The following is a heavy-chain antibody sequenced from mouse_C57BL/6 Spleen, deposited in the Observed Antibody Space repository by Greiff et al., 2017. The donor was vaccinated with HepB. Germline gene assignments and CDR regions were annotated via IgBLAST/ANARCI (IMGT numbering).Heavy chain of an antibody. V-gene: IGHV1-61*01. CDR3: AREKLTGTFMDY. J-gene: IGHJ4*01. CDR1: GYTFTSYW. CDR2: IYPSDSET. D-gene: IGHD4-1*01. Sequence: QVQLKEPGVELVRPGSSVKLSCKASGYTFTSYWMDWVKQRPGQGLEWIGNIYPSDSETHYNQKFKDKATLTVDKSSSTAYMQLSSLTSEDSAVYYCAREKLTGTFMDYWGQGTSVTVSS.